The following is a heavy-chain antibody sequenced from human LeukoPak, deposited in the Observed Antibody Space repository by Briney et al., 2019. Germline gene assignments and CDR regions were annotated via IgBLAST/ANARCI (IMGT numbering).Heavy chain of an antibody. D-gene: IGHD5-18*01. CDR3: ASHKGAGYSYGTTDY. CDR1: GYSFTSYW. V-gene: IGHV5-51*01. J-gene: IGHJ4*02. CDR2: IYPGDSDT. Sequence: GESLKISCKGSGYSFTSYWIGWVRQMPGKGLEWMGIIYPGDSDTRYSPSFQGQVTISADKSISTAYLQWSSLKASDTAMYYCASHKGAGYSYGTTDYWGQGTLVTVSS.